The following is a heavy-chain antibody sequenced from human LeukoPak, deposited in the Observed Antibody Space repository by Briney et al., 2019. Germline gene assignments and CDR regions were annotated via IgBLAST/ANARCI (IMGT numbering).Heavy chain of an antibody. D-gene: IGHD6-13*01. V-gene: IGHV3-48*04. J-gene: IGHJ5*02. Sequence: GGSLRLSCAASGFTFSSYSMNWVRQAPGKGLEWVSYISSSSSTIYYADSVKGRFTISRDNAKNSLYLQMNSLRAEDTAVYYCARSSSWYLNWFDPWGQGTLVTVSS. CDR2: ISSSSSTI. CDR1: GFTFSSYS. CDR3: ARSSSWYLNWFDP.